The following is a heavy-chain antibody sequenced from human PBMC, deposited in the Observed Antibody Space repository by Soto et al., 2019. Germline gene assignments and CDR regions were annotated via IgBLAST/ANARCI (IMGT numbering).Heavy chain of an antibody. V-gene: IGHV1-69*01. D-gene: IGHD6-25*01. CDR2: IMPVFHTT. J-gene: IGHJ6*02. CDR3: ATATISPVSATLYHYGMDV. Sequence: QVQLVQSGAEVKKPGSSVKVSCQASGGTFNNFAFTWVRQAPGQGLEWLGGIMPVFHTTNIAQTFQDRITVTADELTVTVYMGMTSVRYDDTAVYYCATATISPVSATLYHYGMDVWGQGTTVTVSS. CDR1: GGTFNNFA.